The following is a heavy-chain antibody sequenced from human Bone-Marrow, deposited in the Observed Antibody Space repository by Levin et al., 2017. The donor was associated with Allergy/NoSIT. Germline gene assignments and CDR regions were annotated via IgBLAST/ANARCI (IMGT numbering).Heavy chain of an antibody. J-gene: IGHJ4*02. CDR3: VGVSHDSRGYCDH. CDR2: IYYIGIT. CDR1: GGSISTSSSY. Sequence: SETLSLSCTVSGGSISTSSSYWGWIRQPPGKGLEWIGNIYYIGITYYNASLKSRVTMSVDTSKNQFSLNLNSVTAADTAVYFYVGVSHDSRGYCDHWGQGTMVTVSS. V-gene: IGHV4-39*07. D-gene: IGHD3-22*01.